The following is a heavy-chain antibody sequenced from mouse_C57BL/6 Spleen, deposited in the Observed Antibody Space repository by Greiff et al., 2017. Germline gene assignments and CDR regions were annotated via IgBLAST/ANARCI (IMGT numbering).Heavy chain of an antibody. CDR3: ARDATVVTTRVYAMDY. CDR1: GYTFTSYW. D-gene: IGHD1-1*01. Sequence: QVQLQQPGTELVKPGASVKLSCKASGYTFTSYWMHWVKQRPGQGLEWIGNINPGNGGTNYNEKFKSKATLTVDKSSSTAYMQLSSLTSEASAVYYYARDATVVTTRVYAMDYWGQGTSLTVSS. J-gene: IGHJ4*01. V-gene: IGHV1-53*01. CDR2: INPGNGGT.